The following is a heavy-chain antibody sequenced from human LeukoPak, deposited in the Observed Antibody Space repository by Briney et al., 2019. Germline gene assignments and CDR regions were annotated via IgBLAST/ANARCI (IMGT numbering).Heavy chain of an antibody. V-gene: IGHV3-30*02. D-gene: IGHD4-17*01. Sequence: GGSLRLSCAASGFTFSSFGMHWVRQAPGKGLEWLAFIRYDGSNKYYADSVKGRFTISRDNSKNTLYVQMNSLRAEDTAVYYCAEIADYGSLVDYWGQGTLVTVSS. J-gene: IGHJ4*02. CDR2: IRYDGSNK. CDR1: GFTFSSFG. CDR3: AEIADYGSLVDY.